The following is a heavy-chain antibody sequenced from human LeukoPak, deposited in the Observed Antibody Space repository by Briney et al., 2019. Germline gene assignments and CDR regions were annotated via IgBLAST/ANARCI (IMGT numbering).Heavy chain of an antibody. CDR2: INPNSGGT. Sequence: GASVKVSCKASGYTFTGYYIHWVRQAPGQGLEWMGWINPNSGGTNYAQKFQGRVTMTRDTSISTAYMELSRLRSDDTAVYYCARDLGYSNWFDPWGQGTLVTVSS. D-gene: IGHD5-18*01. CDR1: GYTFTGYY. J-gene: IGHJ5*02. CDR3: ARDLGYSNWFDP. V-gene: IGHV1-2*02.